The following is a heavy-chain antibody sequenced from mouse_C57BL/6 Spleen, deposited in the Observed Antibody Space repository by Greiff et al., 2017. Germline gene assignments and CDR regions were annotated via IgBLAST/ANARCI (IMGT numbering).Heavy chain of an antibody. J-gene: IGHJ3*01. CDR1: GYTFTSYW. V-gene: IGHV1-52*01. D-gene: IGHD1-1*01. CDR2: IDPSDSET. CDR3: AYGSSPWFAY. Sequence: QVQLQQSGAELVRPGSSVKLSCKASGYTFTSYWMHWVKQRPIQGLEWIGNIDPSDSETHYNQKFKDKATLTVDKSSSTAYMQLSSLTSEDSAVYYCAYGSSPWFAYWGQGTLVTVSA.